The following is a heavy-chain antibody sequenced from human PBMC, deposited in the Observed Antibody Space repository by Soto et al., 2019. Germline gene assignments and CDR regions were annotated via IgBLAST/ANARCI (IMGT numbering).Heavy chain of an antibody. CDR1: GSSLTTSGVG. V-gene: IGHV2-5*02. Sequence: SGPTLVNPTQTLTLTCTVSGSSLTTSGVGVAWSRQPPGKALEWLALIHWDDDQRYSPSLRSRLTITKDTSRNQVVLIMANVDPVDTATYFCAHVRFHYRSYVHYFYDMDVWGQGTTVTVSS. CDR3: AHVRFHYRSYVHYFYDMDV. J-gene: IGHJ6*02. D-gene: IGHD1-26*01. CDR2: IHWDDDQ.